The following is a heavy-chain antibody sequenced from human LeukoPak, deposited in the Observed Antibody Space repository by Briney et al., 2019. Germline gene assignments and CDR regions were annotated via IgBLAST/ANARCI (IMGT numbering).Heavy chain of an antibody. Sequence: ASVKVFCKASGYTFTTYAMHWVRQAPGQRLEWMGWINAGNGNTKYSQKFQARVTITRDTSASTAYMELSSLRSEDTAVYYCARDPIGSRWPYYFDYWGQGTLVTVSS. CDR3: ARDPIGSRWPYYFDY. CDR2: INAGNGNT. D-gene: IGHD6-13*01. V-gene: IGHV1-3*01. J-gene: IGHJ4*02. CDR1: GYTFTTYA.